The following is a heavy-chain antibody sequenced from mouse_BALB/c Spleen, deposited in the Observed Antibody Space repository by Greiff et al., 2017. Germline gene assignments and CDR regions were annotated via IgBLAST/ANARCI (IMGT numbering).Heavy chain of an antibody. CDR1: GFTFSSYA. CDR3: ARVIYYDYVGKAMDC. Sequence: EVKLMESGGGLVKPGGSLKLSCAASGFTFSSYAMSWVRQTPEKRLEWVASISSGGSTYYPDSVKGRFTISRDNARNILYLQMSSLRSEDTAMYYCARVIYYDYVGKAMDCWGQGTSVTVS. CDR2: ISSGGST. V-gene: IGHV5-6-5*01. J-gene: IGHJ4*01. D-gene: IGHD2-4*01.